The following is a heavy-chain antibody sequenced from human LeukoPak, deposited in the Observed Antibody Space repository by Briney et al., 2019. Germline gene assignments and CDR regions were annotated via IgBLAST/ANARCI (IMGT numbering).Heavy chain of an antibody. CDR2: FRTTTDGGTG. CDR3: VTPLRWELSNEY. J-gene: IGHJ4*02. V-gene: IGHV3-15*01. Sequence: GGSLRLSCAASGFTFSNTWMTWVRQTPGRGLERAAFFRTTTDGGTGEYAAPVKGRFTISRDVSINTLFLQMSSLKIEDTAVYYCVTPLRWELSNEYWGQGTLVTVSS. D-gene: IGHD4-23*01. CDR1: GFTFSNTW.